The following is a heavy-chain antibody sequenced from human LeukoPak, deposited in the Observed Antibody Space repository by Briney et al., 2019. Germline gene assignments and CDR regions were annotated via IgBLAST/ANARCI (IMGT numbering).Heavy chain of an antibody. CDR2: ITSSSSYI. V-gene: IGHV3-21*01. D-gene: IGHD3-22*01. CDR3: ARHVVAVGFDY. CDR1: GFIFSNYA. J-gene: IGHJ4*02. Sequence: GGSLRLSCAASGFIFSNYAMSWVRQAPGKGLEWVSSITSSSSYIYYADSLKGRFTISRDNAKNSLYLQMNSLRAEDTAVYYCARHVVAVGFDYWGQGTLVTVSS.